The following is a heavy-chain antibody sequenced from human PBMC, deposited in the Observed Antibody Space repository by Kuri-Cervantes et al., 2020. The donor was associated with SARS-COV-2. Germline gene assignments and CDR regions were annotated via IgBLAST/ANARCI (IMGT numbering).Heavy chain of an antibody. CDR2: TRNKANSYTT. Sequence: GESLKISCAASGFTFSDHYMDWVRQAPGKGLEWVGRTRNKANSYTTEYAASVKGRFTISRDDSKNSLYLQMNSLKTEDTAVYYCARGNYYDSSGYFYHYGMDVWGQGTTVTVSS. CDR3: ARGNYYDSSGYFYHYGMDV. D-gene: IGHD3-22*01. V-gene: IGHV3-72*01. J-gene: IGHJ6*02. CDR1: GFTFSDHY.